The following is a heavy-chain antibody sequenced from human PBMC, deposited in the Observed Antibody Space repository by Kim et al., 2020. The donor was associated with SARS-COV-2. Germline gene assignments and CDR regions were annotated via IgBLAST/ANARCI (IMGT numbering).Heavy chain of an antibody. J-gene: IGHJ4*02. D-gene: IGHD1-26*01. CDR2: IWYDESNK. CDR1: GFTFSSYG. V-gene: IGHV3-33*01. Sequence: GGSLRLSCAASGFTFSSYGMHWVRQAPGKGLEWVAVIWYDESNKYYADSVKGRFTISRDNSKNTLYLQMSSLRAEDTAVYYCARDRKPGIGRTMDFDYWCQGTLVTVSS. CDR3: ARDRKPGIGRTMDFDY.